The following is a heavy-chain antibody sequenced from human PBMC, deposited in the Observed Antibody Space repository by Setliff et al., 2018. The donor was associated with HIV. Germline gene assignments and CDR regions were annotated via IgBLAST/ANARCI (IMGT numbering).Heavy chain of an antibody. Sequence: SETLSLTCTVSGHSITSDYQWGWIRQPPGKGLEWIGSIYYSGSTYYNPSLKSRVTISVDTSKNQFSLKLSSVTAADTAVYYCATRIAGNNDAFDIWGQGTMVTVSS. D-gene: IGHD6-13*01. J-gene: IGHJ3*02. CDR1: GHSITSDYQ. V-gene: IGHV4-38-2*02. CDR2: IYYSGST. CDR3: ATRIAGNNDAFDI.